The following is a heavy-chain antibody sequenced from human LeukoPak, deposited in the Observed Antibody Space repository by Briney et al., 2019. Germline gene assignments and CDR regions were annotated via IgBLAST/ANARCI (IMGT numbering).Heavy chain of an antibody. J-gene: IGHJ4*02. CDR2: ISSNGDST. V-gene: IGHV3-64*01. CDR3: ARGGRGPYCTNGVCYFDY. D-gene: IGHD2-8*01. CDR1: GFTFSSYA. Sequence: PGGSLRLSCAASGFTFSSYAMHWVRQAPGKGLEYVSAISSNGDSTYYANSVKGRFTISRDNSKNTLYLQMGSLRAEDMAVYYCARGGRGPYCTNGVCYFDYWGQGTLVTVSS.